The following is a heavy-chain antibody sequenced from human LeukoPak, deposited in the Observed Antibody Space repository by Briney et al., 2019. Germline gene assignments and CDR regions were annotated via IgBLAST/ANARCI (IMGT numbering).Heavy chain of an antibody. CDR1: RVTFSSYS. Sequence: GASVKVSCKASRVTFSSYSVSWVRQAPGQGPEWMGRIIPVFGTANYAQQFHGRVVITADESTSTVHMEMSSLRSDDTAMYYCARDPRATYYYDSSGFDGAFEVWGQGTMVTVSS. V-gene: IGHV1-69*15. J-gene: IGHJ3*01. CDR2: IIPVFGTA. CDR3: ARDPRATYYYDSSGFDGAFEV. D-gene: IGHD3-22*01.